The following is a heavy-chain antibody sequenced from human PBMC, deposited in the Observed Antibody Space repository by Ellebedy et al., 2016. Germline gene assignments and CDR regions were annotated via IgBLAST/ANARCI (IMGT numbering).Heavy chain of an antibody. Sequence: SETLSLXCTVSGGSISSGSYYWSWIRQPAGKGLEWIGRIYTSGSTNYNPSLKSRVTMSVDTSRNQFSLKLRSVTAADTAVYYCVKDRDWGYHYFDYWGQGSLVTVSS. CDR2: IYTSGST. D-gene: IGHD3-16*01. CDR3: VKDRDWGYHYFDY. CDR1: GGSISSGSYY. V-gene: IGHV4-61*02. J-gene: IGHJ4*02.